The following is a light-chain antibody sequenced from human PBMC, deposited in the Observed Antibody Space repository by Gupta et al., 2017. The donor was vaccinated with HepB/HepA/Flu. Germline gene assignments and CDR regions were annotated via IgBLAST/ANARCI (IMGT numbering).Light chain of an antibody. Sequence: TVLTQSPATLSLSPGERATLSCRASQSVSNYLAWYQQKAGQAPRLLIYDASNRATGIPARFSGSGSGTDFTLTISSLEPEDFAVYYCQQRSNWPITFGQGTRMEIK. CDR1: QSVSNY. CDR2: DAS. V-gene: IGKV3-11*01. CDR3: QQRSNWPIT. J-gene: IGKJ5*01.